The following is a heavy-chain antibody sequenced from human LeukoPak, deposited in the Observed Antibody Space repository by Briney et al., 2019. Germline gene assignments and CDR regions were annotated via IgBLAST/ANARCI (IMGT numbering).Heavy chain of an antibody. CDR3: ARDRGVRGVTTALGY. CDR2: ISPNSGGT. D-gene: IGHD3-10*01. CDR1: GYTFTGYY. Sequence: ASVKVSCKASGYTFTGYYMHWVRQAPGQGLGWMGWISPNSGGTKYAQKFQGRVTMTRDTSISTAYMELSRLRFDDTAVYYCARDRGVRGVTTALGYWGQGTLVPVSS. V-gene: IGHV1-2*02. J-gene: IGHJ4*02.